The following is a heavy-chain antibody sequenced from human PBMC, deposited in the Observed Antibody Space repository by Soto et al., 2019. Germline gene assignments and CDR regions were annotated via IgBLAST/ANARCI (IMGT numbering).Heavy chain of an antibody. V-gene: IGHV3-23*01. D-gene: IGHD2-15*01. CDR2: ISGSGGRT. CDR3: AKRRSGRVGGFDP. CDR1: GFTFSSYA. Sequence: EVQLLESGGGLVQPGGSLRLSCAASGFTFSSYAMSWVRHPAGTGLEWVSAISGSGGRTYYADSVKGRFTIASDNSKNTLYLQMNSLRAEDTAVYYCAKRRSGRVGGFDPWGEGTLVTVSS. J-gene: IGHJ5*02.